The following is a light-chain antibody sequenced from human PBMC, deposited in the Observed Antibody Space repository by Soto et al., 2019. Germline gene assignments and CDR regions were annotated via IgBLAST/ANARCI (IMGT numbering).Light chain of an antibody. V-gene: IGLV1-47*02. Sequence: QSVLTQPPSASGTPGQRVTISCSGSSSNIGRDYVYWYQQLPGTAPKLLIYTTNQRPSGVPDRISGSKSGTSASLAISGLRSEDEADYYCSAWDDSLSGWVFGGGTKLTVL. CDR2: TTN. CDR1: SSNIGRDY. CDR3: SAWDDSLSGWV. J-gene: IGLJ3*02.